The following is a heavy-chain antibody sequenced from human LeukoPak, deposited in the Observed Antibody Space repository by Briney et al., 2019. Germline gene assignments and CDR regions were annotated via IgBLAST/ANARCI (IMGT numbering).Heavy chain of an antibody. CDR2: INPNSGDT. D-gene: IGHD1-26*01. J-gene: IGHJ4*02. CDR1: GYTFTSYY. Sequence: GASVKVSCKASGYTFTSYYMHWVRQAPGQGLEWMGWINPNSGDTNYAQKFQGRVTMTRDTSISTAYMELSRLRSDDTAVYYCARRESGSYYGVYWGQGTLVTVSS. V-gene: IGHV1-2*02. CDR3: ARRESGSYYGVY.